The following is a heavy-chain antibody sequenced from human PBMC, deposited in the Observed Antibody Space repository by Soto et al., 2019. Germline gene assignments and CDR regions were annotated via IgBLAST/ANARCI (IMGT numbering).Heavy chain of an antibody. Sequence: DVQLVESGGGLVQPGKSLRRSCEGSDIIFSRFVMSWVRQVPGKRLEWVASIKDDGTEEYYSDSVKGRFIISRDNARNSLYLQMSRLGADDTSVYFCVRVPLAIEGGLYYYSDLVVWGKGTTVTVSS. D-gene: IGHD2-2*01. CDR1: DIIFSRFV. V-gene: IGHV3-7*01. CDR3: VRVPLAIEGGLYYYSDLVV. J-gene: IGHJ6*03. CDR2: IKDDGTEE.